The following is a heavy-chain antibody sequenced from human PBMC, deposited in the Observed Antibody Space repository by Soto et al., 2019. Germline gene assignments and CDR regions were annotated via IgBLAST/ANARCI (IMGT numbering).Heavy chain of an antibody. V-gene: IGHV1-2*04. J-gene: IGHJ1*01. CDR2: INPKTGGT. CDR1: GYTFIDYY. D-gene: IGHD7-27*01. Sequence: ASVKVSCKNSGYTFIDYYMHWVRQAPGRGLEWMGWINPKTGGTDSAQKCQGWVTMTRDTSISTAYMELGRLTSDDTAVYFCARLGTQNGDEHWGQGTLVTVSS. CDR3: ARLGTQNGDEH.